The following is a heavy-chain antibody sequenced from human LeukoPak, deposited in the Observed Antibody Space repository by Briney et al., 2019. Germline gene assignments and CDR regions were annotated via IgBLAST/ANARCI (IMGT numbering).Heavy chain of an antibody. CDR2: ISSSGSTI. Sequence: GGSLRLSCAASGITFSSYAMSWVRQAPGKGLEWVSYISSSGSTIYYADSVKGRFTISRDNAKNSLYLQMNSLRAEDTAVYYCARGPPNYGDFYYFDYWGQGTLVTVSS. J-gene: IGHJ4*02. CDR3: ARGPPNYGDFYYFDY. V-gene: IGHV3-48*04. D-gene: IGHD4-17*01. CDR1: GITFSSYA.